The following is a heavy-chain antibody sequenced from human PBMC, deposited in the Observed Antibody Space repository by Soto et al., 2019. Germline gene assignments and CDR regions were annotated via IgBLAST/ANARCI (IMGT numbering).Heavy chain of an antibody. V-gene: IGHV3-30-3*01. J-gene: IGHJ6*02. Sequence: PGGSLRLSCGASGFTFSSYAMHWVRQAPGKGLEWVAVISYDGSNKYYADSVKGRFTISRDNSKNTLYLQMNSLRAEDTAVYYCARDYYDSSGYYPPIPYYYYYGMDVWGQGTTVTVSS. CDR1: GFTFSSYA. CDR3: ARDYYDSSGYYPPIPYYYYYGMDV. CDR2: ISYDGSNK. D-gene: IGHD3-22*01.